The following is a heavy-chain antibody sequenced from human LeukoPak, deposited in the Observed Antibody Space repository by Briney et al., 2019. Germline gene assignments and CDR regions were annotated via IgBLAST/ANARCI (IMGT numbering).Heavy chain of an antibody. J-gene: IGHJ4*02. CDR3: VRDHYTRTEC. Sequence: SETLSLTCIVSGGSITNDSYYWGWIRQPPGKGLEWIGSIYYSGTTYYNPPLKSRVTLSVDTSKNQFSLNLNSVTAADTAVYYCVRDHYTRTECWGQGTLVTVSS. CDR2: IYYSGTT. V-gene: IGHV4-39*07. CDR1: GGSITNDSYY. D-gene: IGHD4-11*01.